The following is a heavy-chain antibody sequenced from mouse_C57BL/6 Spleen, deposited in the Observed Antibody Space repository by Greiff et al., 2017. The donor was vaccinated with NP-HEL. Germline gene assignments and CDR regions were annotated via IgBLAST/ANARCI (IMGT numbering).Heavy chain of an antibody. CDR1: GFTFSDYG. J-gene: IGHJ3*01. Sequence: EVQGVESGGGLVKPGGSLKLSCAASGFTFSDYGMHWVRQAPEKGLEWVAYISSGSSTIYYADTVKGRFTISRDNAKNTLFLQMTSLRSEDTAMYYCARRYHSNYGGFAYWGQGTLVTVSA. V-gene: IGHV5-17*01. CDR3: ARRYHSNYGGFAY. D-gene: IGHD2-5*01. CDR2: ISSGSSTI.